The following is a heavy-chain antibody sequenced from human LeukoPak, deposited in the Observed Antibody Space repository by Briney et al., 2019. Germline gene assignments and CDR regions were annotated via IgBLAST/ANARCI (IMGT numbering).Heavy chain of an antibody. V-gene: IGHV3-33*01. CDR3: ARDKGGGLDY. Sequence: GGSLRLSCAPSGFTFGSFGMHWVRQAPGKGLEWVAIIWVDGGTQYYGDSVKGRVTISRDNSKNMLYLQMNSLRAEDTAVYYCARDKGGGLDYWGQGTLVTVSS. J-gene: IGHJ4*02. D-gene: IGHD3-16*01. CDR2: IWVDGGTQ. CDR1: GFTFGSFG.